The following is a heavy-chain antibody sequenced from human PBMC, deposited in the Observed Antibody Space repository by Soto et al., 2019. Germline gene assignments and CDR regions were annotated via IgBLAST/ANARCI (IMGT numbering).Heavy chain of an antibody. Sequence: ASVKVSCKASGYTFTSYGIGWVRQAPGQRLEWMGWINAGNGNTKYSQKFQGRVTITRDTSASTAYMELSSLRSEDTAVYYCARSIVVVTAADYWGQGTLVTVS. CDR1: GYTFTSYG. CDR3: ARSIVVVTAADY. V-gene: IGHV1-3*01. J-gene: IGHJ4*02. D-gene: IGHD2-21*02. CDR2: INAGNGNT.